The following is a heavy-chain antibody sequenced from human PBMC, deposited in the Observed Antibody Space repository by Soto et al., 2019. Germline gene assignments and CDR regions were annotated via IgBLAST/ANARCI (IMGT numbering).Heavy chain of an antibody. V-gene: IGHV3-48*02. D-gene: IGHD3-16*01. CDR1: GFPFSDES. J-gene: IGHJ4*02. CDR3: ARQTPLASVDY. Sequence: GSLRLSCAASGFPFSDESMNWVRQAPGKGLEWISHISSSGSPIRYADSVRGRFTISRDNAKNILYLQMDSLRDEDTAVYYCARQTPLASVDYWGQGTLVTVSS. CDR2: ISSSGSPI.